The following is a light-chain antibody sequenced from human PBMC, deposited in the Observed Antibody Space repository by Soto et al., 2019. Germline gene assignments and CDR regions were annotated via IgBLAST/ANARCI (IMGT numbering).Light chain of an antibody. J-gene: IGKJ2*01. CDR3: QQYDSLPPT. CDR2: DAS. Sequence: DIQMTQSPSSLSASVGDRVTFTCQASQDISNSLNWYQQKPGKAPKLLIYDASNLEVGVPIRFRGSGSGPEFTFTIRSLQPEDFATYYCQQYDSLPPTFGLGTRLEMK. V-gene: IGKV1-33*01. CDR1: QDISNS.